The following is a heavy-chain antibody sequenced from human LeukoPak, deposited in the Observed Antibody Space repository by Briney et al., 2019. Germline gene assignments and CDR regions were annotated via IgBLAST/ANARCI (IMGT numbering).Heavy chain of an antibody. CDR1: GFTVSSNY. CDR2: IYSGGTT. V-gene: IGHV3-53*01. J-gene: IGHJ3*02. CDR3: ARRLYIVRGAFDI. D-gene: IGHD2/OR15-2a*01. Sequence: GSLRLSCAASGFTVSSNYINWVRQAPGKGLEWVPLIYSGGTTYYADSVKGRFTISRDNSKNTVHLQMNNLRAEDTAMYFCARRLYIVRGAFDIWGQGTMVTVSS.